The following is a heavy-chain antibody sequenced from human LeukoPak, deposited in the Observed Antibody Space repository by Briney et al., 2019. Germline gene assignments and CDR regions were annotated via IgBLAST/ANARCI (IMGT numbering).Heavy chain of an antibody. CDR3: AKGGSPVTYYYYMMDV. CDR1: GFTFSNYA. J-gene: IGHJ6*02. Sequence: PGGSLRPSCAASGFTFSNYAMSWVRQAPGKGLEWVSAISGGGDSTYYADSVKGRFTISRDSSKNTLYLQMNSLRVEDTAIYYCAKGGSPVTYYYYMMDVWGQGTTVTVSS. D-gene: IGHD4-17*01. V-gene: IGHV3-23*01. CDR2: ISGGGDST.